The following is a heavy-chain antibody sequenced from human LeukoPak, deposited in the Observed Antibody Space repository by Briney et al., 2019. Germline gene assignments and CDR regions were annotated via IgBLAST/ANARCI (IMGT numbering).Heavy chain of an antibody. CDR1: GFTFSNYA. CDR3: APLGGSYWSY. V-gene: IGHV3-23*01. D-gene: IGHD1-26*01. CDR2: ISGSGGTT. J-gene: IGHJ4*02. Sequence: PGGSLRLSCAASGFTFSNYAMSWVRQAPGKGLEWVSAISGSGGTTYYADSVKGRFTISRDNSKNTLFLQMSSLRAEDTAVYYCAPLGGSYWSYRGQGTLVTVSS.